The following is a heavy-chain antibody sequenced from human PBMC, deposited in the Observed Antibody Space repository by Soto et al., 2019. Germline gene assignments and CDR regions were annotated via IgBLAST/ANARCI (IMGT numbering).Heavy chain of an antibody. Sequence: SETLSLTCTVSGGSISSGGYYRSWIRQHPGKGLEWIGYIYYSGSTYYNPSLKSRVTISVDTSKNQFSLKLSSVTAADTAVYYCARVGDYGDLKPSYFDYWGQGTLVTVSS. J-gene: IGHJ4*02. V-gene: IGHV4-31*03. CDR3: ARVGDYGDLKPSYFDY. CDR1: GGSISSGGYY. D-gene: IGHD4-17*01. CDR2: IYYSGST.